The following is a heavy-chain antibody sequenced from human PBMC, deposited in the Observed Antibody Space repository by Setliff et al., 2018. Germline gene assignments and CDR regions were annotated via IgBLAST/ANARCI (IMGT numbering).Heavy chain of an antibody. J-gene: IGHJ4*02. CDR3: ARNIGMGQRDYFDY. D-gene: IGHD5-18*01. Sequence: SVKVSCKASGGTFNTYAINWVRQAPGQGLAWMGGIVPVFGTRNYAQKFQGRVTFSADDSANTAYMEPTSLTSEDTAVYYCARNIGMGQRDYFDYWGQGTVVTVSS. CDR2: IVPVFGTR. V-gene: IGHV1-69*13. CDR1: GGTFNTYA.